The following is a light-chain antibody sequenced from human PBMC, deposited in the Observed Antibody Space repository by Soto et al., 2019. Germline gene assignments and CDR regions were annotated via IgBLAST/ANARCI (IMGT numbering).Light chain of an antibody. V-gene: IGKV1-39*01. Sequence: DIQMTQSPSSLSASVGDRVTITCRASQSISSYLNWYQQKPGKAPKLLIYAATSLQRGVPSRFSGSGSGTDFTLTISSLQPEDFATYYGHQSYSTPPITFGQGTRLEIK. CDR1: QSISSY. CDR3: HQSYSTPPIT. J-gene: IGKJ5*01. CDR2: AAT.